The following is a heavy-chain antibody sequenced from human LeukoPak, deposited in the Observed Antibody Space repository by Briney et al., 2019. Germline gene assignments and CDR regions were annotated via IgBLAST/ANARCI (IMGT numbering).Heavy chain of an antibody. V-gene: IGHV1-69*04. J-gene: IGHJ3*02. D-gene: IGHD3-10*01. CDR1: GGTFSSYA. CDR2: IIPILGIA. CDR3: ARAGDERSLSPYYYGSGSNDAFDI. Sequence: SVKVSCKASGGTFSSYAISWVRQAPGQGLEWMERIIPILGIANYAQKFQGRVTITADKSTSTAYMELSSLRSEDTAVYYCARAGDERSLSPYYYGSGSNDAFDIWGQGTMVTVSS.